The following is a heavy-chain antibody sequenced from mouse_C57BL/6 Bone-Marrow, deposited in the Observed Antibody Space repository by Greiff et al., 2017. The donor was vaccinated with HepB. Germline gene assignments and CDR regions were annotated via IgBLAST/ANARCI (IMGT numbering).Heavy chain of an antibody. CDR3: ARRRGLPYFDY. CDR1: GYTFTSYW. D-gene: IGHD2-2*01. V-gene: IGHV1-64*01. CDR2: IHPNSGST. J-gene: IGHJ2*01. Sequence: VKLQQPGAELVKPGASVKLSCKASGYTFTSYWMHWVKQRPGQGLEWIGMIHPNSGSTNYNEKFKSKATLTVDTSSSTAYMQLSSLTSEDSAVYYCARRRGLPYFDYWGQGTTLTVSS.